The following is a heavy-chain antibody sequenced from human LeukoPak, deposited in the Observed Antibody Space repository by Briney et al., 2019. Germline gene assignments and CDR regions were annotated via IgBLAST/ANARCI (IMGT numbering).Heavy chain of an antibody. CDR1: GYSISSGYY. Sequence: SETLSLTCTVSGYSISSGYYWGWIRQPPGKGLEWIGSIYHSGSTYYNPSLKSRVTISVDTSKNQFSLKLSSVTAADTAVYYCAREAVMKENAFDIWGQGTMVTVSS. CDR3: AREAVMKENAFDI. V-gene: IGHV4-38-2*02. J-gene: IGHJ3*02. CDR2: IYHSGST. D-gene: IGHD6-25*01.